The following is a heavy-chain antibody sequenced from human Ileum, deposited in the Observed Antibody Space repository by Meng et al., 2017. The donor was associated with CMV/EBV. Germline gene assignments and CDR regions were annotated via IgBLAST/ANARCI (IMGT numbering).Heavy chain of an antibody. CDR3: ARENWVYDY. D-gene: IGHD7-27*01. V-gene: IGHV1-2*06. Sequence: QVQLVQPGTGMKTPGASVKVSCKASGDSFTGYYMHWFRQAPGQGLEWMGQIRLNSGDTHYAQKFQGRVTMTRDMSIITAYMELSSLMSDDTAVYYCARENWVYDYWGQGTLVTVSS. J-gene: IGHJ4*02. CDR1: GDSFTGYY. CDR2: IRLNSGDT.